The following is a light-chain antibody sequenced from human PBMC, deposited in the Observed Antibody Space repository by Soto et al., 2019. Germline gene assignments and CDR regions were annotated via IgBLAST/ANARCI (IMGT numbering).Light chain of an antibody. V-gene: IGKV1-5*03. J-gene: IGKJ1*01. CDR2: KAS. Sequence: DIQMTQSPSTLSASVGDRVTITCRASQSIYDWLAWYQQRPGKAPKLLIYKASSLESGVPSRFSGSGSGTEFTLTISSLQPDDFATYYCQQYNSYPWTFGQGTKVEIK. CDR3: QQYNSYPWT. CDR1: QSIYDW.